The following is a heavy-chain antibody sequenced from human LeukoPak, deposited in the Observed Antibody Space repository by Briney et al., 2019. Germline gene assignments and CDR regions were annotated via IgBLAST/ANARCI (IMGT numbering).Heavy chain of an antibody. Sequence: SETLSLTCTVSGGTISRYYWSWLRQSPGKGLEWIGYIYSSGSTNSNPSLKSRVTISVDTSRNQFSLNLRSVTAADTAVYYCARHESAVGALFYWGQGTLVTVSS. D-gene: IGHD1-26*01. CDR2: IYSSGST. CDR1: GGTISRYY. V-gene: IGHV4-59*08. CDR3: ARHESAVGALFY. J-gene: IGHJ4*02.